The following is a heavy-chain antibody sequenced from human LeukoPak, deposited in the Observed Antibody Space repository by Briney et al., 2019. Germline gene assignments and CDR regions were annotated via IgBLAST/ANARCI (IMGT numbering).Heavy chain of an antibody. V-gene: IGHV3-33*01. J-gene: IGHJ4*02. CDR1: GFTFSSYG. Sequence: GGSLRLSCAASGFTFSSYGMHWVRQAPGKGLEWVAVICYDGSNKYYADSVKGRFTISRENSKKTLYLQMNSLRAEDTAVYYCARDMSMVRGVMKAFGDWGQGTLVTVSS. D-gene: IGHD3-10*01. CDR2: ICYDGSNK. CDR3: ARDMSMVRGVMKAFGD.